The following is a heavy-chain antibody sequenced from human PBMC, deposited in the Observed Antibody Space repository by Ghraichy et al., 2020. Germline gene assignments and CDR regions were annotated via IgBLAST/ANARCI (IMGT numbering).Heavy chain of an antibody. CDR1: GYTFTSYY. J-gene: IGHJ3*02. Sequence: ASVKVSCKASGYTFTSYYMHWVRQAPGQGLEWMGIINPSGGSTSYAQKFQGRVTMTRDTSTSTVYMELSSLISEDTAVYYCARDSVVGAFDIWGQGTMVTVSS. D-gene: IGHD3-22*01. V-gene: IGHV1-46*01. CDR2: INPSGGST. CDR3: ARDSVVGAFDI.